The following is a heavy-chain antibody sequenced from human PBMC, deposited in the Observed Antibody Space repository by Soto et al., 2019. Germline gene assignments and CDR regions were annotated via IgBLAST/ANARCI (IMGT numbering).Heavy chain of an antibody. J-gene: IGHJ4*02. Sequence: ASVKVSCKTSGFSFSNSAMQWVRQARGQRPEWIGWIVVASGYANLAPKFQQRVVMTRDMSTRTAYMELSSLTSDDTAVYFCAADVIADAGDFDYWGQGTLVTVSS. CDR3: AADVIADAGDFDY. CDR1: GFSFSNSA. D-gene: IGHD6-13*01. CDR2: IVVASGYA. V-gene: IGHV1-58*02.